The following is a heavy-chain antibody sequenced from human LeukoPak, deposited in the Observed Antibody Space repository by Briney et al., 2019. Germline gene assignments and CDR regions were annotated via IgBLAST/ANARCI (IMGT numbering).Heavy chain of an antibody. J-gene: IGHJ3*02. CDR2: IYSGGST. Sequence: GGSLRLSCAASGFTVSSNYMSWVRQAPGKGVEWVSVIYSGGSTYYADSVKGRFTISRDNSKNTLYLQMNSLRAEDTAVYYCARWGGWELLLGDAFDIWGQGTMVTVSS. V-gene: IGHV3-53*01. D-gene: IGHD1-26*01. CDR1: GFTVSSNY. CDR3: ARWGGWELLLGDAFDI.